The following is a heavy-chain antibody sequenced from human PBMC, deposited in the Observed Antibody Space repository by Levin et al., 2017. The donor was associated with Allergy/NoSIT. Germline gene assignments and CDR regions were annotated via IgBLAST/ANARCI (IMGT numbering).Heavy chain of an antibody. D-gene: IGHD4-11*01. CDR2: ISSRSSNI. Sequence: LTCAASGFIFSNYSMNWVRQAPGKGLEWVSSISSRSSNIYYADSVKGRFTISRDNAKNSLYLQMNSLRAEDTAVYYCARDSTAVSSDYWGQGTLVTVSS. CDR3: ARDSTAVSSDY. V-gene: IGHV3-21*01. J-gene: IGHJ4*02. CDR1: GFIFSNYS.